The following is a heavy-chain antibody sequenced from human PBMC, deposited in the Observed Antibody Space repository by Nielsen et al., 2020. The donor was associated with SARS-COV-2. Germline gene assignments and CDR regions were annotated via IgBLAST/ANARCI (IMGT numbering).Heavy chain of an antibody. D-gene: IGHD2-15*01. V-gene: IGHV3-23*01. CDR3: ALQGYCSGGSCYKPDY. CDR1: GFTFSSYA. CDR2: ISGSGGST. J-gene: IGHJ4*02. Sequence: GESLKISCAASGFTFSSYAMSWVRQAPGKGLEWVSGISGSGGSTYYADSVKGRFTISRDNSKNTLYLQMNSLRAEDTAVYYCALQGYCSGGSCYKPDYWGQGTLVTVSS.